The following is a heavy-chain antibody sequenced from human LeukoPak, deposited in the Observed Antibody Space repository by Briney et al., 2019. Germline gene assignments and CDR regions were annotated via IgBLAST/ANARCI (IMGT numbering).Heavy chain of an antibody. D-gene: IGHD3-9*01. J-gene: IGHJ5*02. CDR1: GDSVSNNSAS. CDR3: ARWLTT. Sequence: SQTLSLTCVVSGDSVSNNSASWNWIRQSPSRGLEWLGRTYYRSRWYKDYAVSVKSRITINPDTSKNQCSLHLNSVTPEDTAVYYCARWLTTWGQGTLVTVSS. V-gene: IGHV6-1*01. CDR2: TYYRSRWYK.